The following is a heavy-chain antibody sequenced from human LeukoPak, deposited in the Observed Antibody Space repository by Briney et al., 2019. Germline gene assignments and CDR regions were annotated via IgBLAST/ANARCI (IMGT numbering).Heavy chain of an antibody. CDR3: AKDVRGFSGSSHPSDY. J-gene: IGHJ4*02. CDR1: GFTFSSYW. Sequence: LTGGSLRLSCAASGFTFSSYWMHWVRQAPGKGLVWVSRINSDGSSTSYADSVKGRFTISRDNSKNTLYLQMNSLRAEDTAVYYRAKDVRGFSGSSHPSDYWGQGTLVTVSS. V-gene: IGHV3-74*01. CDR2: INSDGSST. D-gene: IGHD1-26*01.